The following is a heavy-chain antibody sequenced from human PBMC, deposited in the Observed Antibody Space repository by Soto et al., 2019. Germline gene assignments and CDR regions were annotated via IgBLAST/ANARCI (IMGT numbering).Heavy chain of an antibody. CDR1: GFTFSNFA. CDR3: AKDPNGDYVGGFEM. Sequence: HLLESGGALVQPGGSLRLSCAASGFTFSNFAMSWVRQAPGGGPEWVSGISKSGATTYYADSVKGRFIISRDHFTNTLSVQMDNLRVEHTAVYWCAKDPNGDYVGGFEMSGQGTQVIVSS. J-gene: IGHJ3*02. D-gene: IGHD3-10*02. CDR2: ISKSGATT. V-gene: IGHV3-23*01.